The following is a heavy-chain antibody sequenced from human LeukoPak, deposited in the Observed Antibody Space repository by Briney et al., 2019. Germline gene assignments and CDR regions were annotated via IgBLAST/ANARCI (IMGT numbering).Heavy chain of an antibody. V-gene: IGHV5-51*01. CDR3: ARSYSAVAGSDFDY. CDR2: IYPGTADI. J-gene: IGHJ4*02. D-gene: IGHD6-19*01. Sequence: GESLKISCKGSGYSFASYWIAWVRQMPGKGLEWMGVIYPGTADITYSPSFQGQVTISADKSVSTAYLHWSSLKASDTAIYYCARSYSAVAGSDFDYWGQGTLVTVSS. CDR1: GYSFASYW.